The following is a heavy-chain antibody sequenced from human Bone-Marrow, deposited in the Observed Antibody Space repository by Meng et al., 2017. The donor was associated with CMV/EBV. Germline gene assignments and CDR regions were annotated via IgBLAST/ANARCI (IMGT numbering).Heavy chain of an antibody. Sequence: GESLKISCAASGFTFSSYAMHWVRQAPGKGLEWVAVIWYDGSNKYYADSVKGRFTISRDNSKNTLYLQMNSLRAEDTAVYYCARVRGSVRGVYYYYGMDVWGQGTTVTVSS. D-gene: IGHD5/OR15-5a*01. CDR2: IWYDGSNK. CDR3: ARVRGSVRGVYYYYGMDV. V-gene: IGHV3-33*01. J-gene: IGHJ6*02. CDR1: GFTFSSYA.